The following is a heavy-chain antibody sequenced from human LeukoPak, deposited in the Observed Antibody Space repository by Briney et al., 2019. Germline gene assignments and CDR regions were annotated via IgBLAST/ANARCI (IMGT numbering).Heavy chain of an antibody. CDR1: GFTFSSYS. CDR2: ISSSSSTI. J-gene: IGHJ4*02. V-gene: IGHV3-48*04. Sequence: GGSLRLSCAASGFTFSSYSMNWVRQAPGKGLEWVSYISSSSSTIYYADSVKGRFTISRDNAKNSLYLQMNSLRAEDTAVYYCARDRSPWHYWGQGTLVTVSS. D-gene: IGHD3-16*01. CDR3: ARDRSPWHY.